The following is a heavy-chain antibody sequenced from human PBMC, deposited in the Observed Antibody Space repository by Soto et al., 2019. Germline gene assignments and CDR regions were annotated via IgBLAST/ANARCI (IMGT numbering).Heavy chain of an antibody. CDR2: IYYTGST. J-gene: IGHJ4*02. CDR3: ARHGVNGNHDC. D-gene: IGHD2-8*01. Sequence: QLQLQESGPGLVKPSETLSLTCTVSGGSISINNYYWGWIRQPPGKGPEWIGSIYYTGSTYYISSLKSRLTISLDTSTNQYSMRLSSVTAADTAVYYCARHGVNGNHDCWGQGTLITGSS. CDR1: GGSISINNYY. V-gene: IGHV4-39*01.